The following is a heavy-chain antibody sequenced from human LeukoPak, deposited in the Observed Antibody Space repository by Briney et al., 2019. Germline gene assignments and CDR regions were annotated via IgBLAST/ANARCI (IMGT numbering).Heavy chain of an antibody. Sequence: GGSLRLSCAASGFTFSNYAMSWVGQGPGRGLEWVSSLRGDGETFYADSVKGRFTLSRDDSRNTVYLQLNNLRVEDTAVYYCAKASWVSSADAVLWGQGTLVTVSS. CDR1: GFTFSNYA. D-gene: IGHD3-16*01. CDR2: LRGDGET. J-gene: IGHJ4*02. CDR3: AKASWVSSADAVL. V-gene: IGHV3-23*01.